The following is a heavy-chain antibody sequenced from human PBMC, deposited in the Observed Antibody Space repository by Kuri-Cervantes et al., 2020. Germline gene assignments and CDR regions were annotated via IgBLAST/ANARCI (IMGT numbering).Heavy chain of an antibody. CDR1: GFSLSTTGVG. J-gene: IGHJ4*02. CDR2: IYWDDDK. CDR3: ARMPHE. D-gene: IGHD2-2*01. Sequence: SGPTLVKPTQTLTLTCTFSGFSLSTTGVGVGWIRQSPGKALECLALIYWDDDKRYRSSLKTRLAISKDTSKNQVVLTMTNMDPVDTATYYCARMPHEWGQGILVTVSS. V-gene: IGHV2-5*02.